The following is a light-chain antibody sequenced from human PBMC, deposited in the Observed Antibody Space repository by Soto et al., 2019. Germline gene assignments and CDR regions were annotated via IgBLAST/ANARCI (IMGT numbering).Light chain of an antibody. CDR3: QSYDSSLSGGV. J-gene: IGLJ1*01. Sequence: QSVLTQPPSVSGGPGQRGTISCTGSSSNIGAGYDVHWYQQLPGTAPKLLIYGNSNRPSGVPDRFSGSKSGTSASLAITGLQAEDEADYYCQSYDSSLSGGVFGTGTKVT. CDR1: SSNIGAGYD. CDR2: GNS. V-gene: IGLV1-40*01.